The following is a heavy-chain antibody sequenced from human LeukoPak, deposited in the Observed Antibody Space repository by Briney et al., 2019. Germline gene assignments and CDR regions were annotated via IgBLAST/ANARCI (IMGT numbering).Heavy chain of an antibody. J-gene: IGHJ3*02. CDR3: ARAPTYYYDSSGYSGAFDI. CDR2: ISAYNGNT. D-gene: IGHD3-22*01. CDR1: GYTFTSYG. Sequence: ASVKVSCKASGYTFTSYGISWVRQAPGQGPEWMGWISAYNGNTNYAQKFQGRVTITADKSTSTAYMELSSLRSEDTAVYYCARAPTYYYDSSGYSGAFDIWGQGTMVTVSS. V-gene: IGHV1-18*01.